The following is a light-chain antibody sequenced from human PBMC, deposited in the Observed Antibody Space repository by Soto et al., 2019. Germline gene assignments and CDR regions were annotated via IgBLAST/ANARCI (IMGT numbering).Light chain of an antibody. CDR3: QQFESSVT. CDR2: GAS. J-gene: IGKJ1*01. CDR1: QSVSSTF. V-gene: IGKV3-20*01. Sequence: EIVLTQSPGSLSLSPGERATLSCRASQSVSSTFFAWYQQRPGQAPRLLMYGASSRATGIPERFSGSGSGTDFTLTISRQEPEDFGVYYCQQFESSVTFGQGTKVEIK.